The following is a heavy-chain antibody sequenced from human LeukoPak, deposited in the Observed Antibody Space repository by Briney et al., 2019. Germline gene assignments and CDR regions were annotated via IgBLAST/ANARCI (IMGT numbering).Heavy chain of an antibody. CDR3: ARLRDDYGDYRSDY. CDR1: GGSISSGSYY. D-gene: IGHD4-17*01. Sequence: SQTLSLTCTVSGGSISSGSYYWSWIRQPAGKGLEWIGRIYTSGSTNYNPSLKSRVTISVDTSKNQFSLKLSSVTAADTAVYYCARLRDDYGDYRSDYWGQGTLVTVSS. CDR2: IYTSGST. J-gene: IGHJ4*02. V-gene: IGHV4-61*02.